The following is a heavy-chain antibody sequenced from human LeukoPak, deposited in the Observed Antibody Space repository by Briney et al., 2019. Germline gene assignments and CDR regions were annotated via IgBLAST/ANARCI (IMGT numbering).Heavy chain of an antibody. J-gene: IGHJ6*02. D-gene: IGHD1-26*01. Sequence: GGSLRLSCAASGFTVSSNYMNWVRQAPGKGLEWVSVIYSGGSTIYADSVKGRFTISRDSSKNTLYLQMNSLRAEDTAVYYCVRDPVGAIGYGMDVWGQGTTVTVSS. CDR1: GFTVSSNY. CDR2: IYSGGST. CDR3: VRDPVGAIGYGMDV. V-gene: IGHV3-66*01.